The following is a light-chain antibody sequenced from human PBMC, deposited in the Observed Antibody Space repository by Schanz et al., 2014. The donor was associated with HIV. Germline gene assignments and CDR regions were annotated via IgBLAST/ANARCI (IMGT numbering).Light chain of an antibody. Sequence: QSALTQPASVSGSPGQSITISCTGTSSDVGAYNYVSWYQQHPGKAPKLMIYDVSNRPSGVSNRFSGSKSGNTASLTISGLQAEDEADYYCSSYTSSSRLVFGGGTKVTVL. CDR3: SSYTSSSRLV. V-gene: IGLV2-14*03. J-gene: IGLJ2*01. CDR1: SSDVGAYNY. CDR2: DVS.